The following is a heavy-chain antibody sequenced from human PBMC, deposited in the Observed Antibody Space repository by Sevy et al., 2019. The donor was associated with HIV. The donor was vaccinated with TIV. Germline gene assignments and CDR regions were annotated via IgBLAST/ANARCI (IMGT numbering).Heavy chain of an antibody. CDR3: ARVFEEGSGSYDY. J-gene: IGHJ4*02. CDR2: IYYSGSA. CDR1: GGSISSGGYY. Sequence: SETLSLTCTVSGGSISSGGYYWSWIRQRPGKGLEWTGYIYYSGSAYYNPSLKSRVTISVDTSKNQFSLKLSSVTAADTAVYYSARVFEEGSGSYDYWGQGTLVTVSS. V-gene: IGHV4-31*03. D-gene: IGHD3-10*01.